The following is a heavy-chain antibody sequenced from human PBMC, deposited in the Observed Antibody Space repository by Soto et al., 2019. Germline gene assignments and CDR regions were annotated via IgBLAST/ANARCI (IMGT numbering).Heavy chain of an antibody. CDR1: GGTFSSYA. CDR3: ARVPVYYDFWSGAKNNWFDP. J-gene: IGHJ5*02. D-gene: IGHD3-3*01. CDR2: IIPIFGTA. Sequence: SVKVSCKASGGTFSSYAISWVRQAPGQGLEWMGGIIPIFGTANYAQKFQGRVTITADESTSTAYMELSSLRSEDTAVYYCARVPVYYDFWSGAKNNWFDPWGQGTLVTVSS. V-gene: IGHV1-69*13.